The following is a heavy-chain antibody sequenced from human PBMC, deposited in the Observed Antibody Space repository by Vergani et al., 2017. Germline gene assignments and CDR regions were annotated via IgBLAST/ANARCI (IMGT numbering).Heavy chain of an antibody. CDR2: VYHSGST. J-gene: IGHJ4*02. CDR3: TKANPAIDN. V-gene: IGHV4-38-2*01. Sequence: QVQLQESGPGLVKPSETLSLTCAVSGYSISSCCYWGWVRQPPGKGLEWIGNVYHSGSTYYNPSLKRRVTISLDTSKNQFSLKLSSVTAADTAVYYCTKANPAIDNWGQGTLVTVSS. CDR1: GYSISSCCY. D-gene: IGHD1-26*01.